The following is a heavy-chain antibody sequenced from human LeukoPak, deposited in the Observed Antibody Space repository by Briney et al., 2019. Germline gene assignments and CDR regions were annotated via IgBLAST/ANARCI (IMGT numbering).Heavy chain of an antibody. V-gene: IGHV4-31*03. CDR1: GGSISTGGYY. CDR2: IYYTGST. CDR3: ARDSSGWYFDL. Sequence: SETLSLTCTVSGGSISTGGYYWSWIRQNPGKGLEWIGYIYYTGSTYYNPSLKSRVTISVDTSKNQFSLKLSSVTAADTAVYYCARDSSGWYFDLWAVAPWSLSPQ. D-gene: IGHD6-19*01. J-gene: IGHJ2*01.